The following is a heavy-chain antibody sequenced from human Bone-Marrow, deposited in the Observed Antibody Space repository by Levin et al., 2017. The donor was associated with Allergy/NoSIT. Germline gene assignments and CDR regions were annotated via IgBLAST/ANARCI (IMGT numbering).Heavy chain of an antibody. Sequence: SETLSLTCTVSGGSISSSSYYWGWIRQPPGKGREWIGSIYDSGSTYYNPSLKSRVTISVDTSKNQFSLKLSSVTAADTAVYYCARTVPAAITYYYYGMDVWGQGTTVTVSS. CDR1: GGSISSSSYY. CDR3: ARTVPAAITYYYYGMDV. CDR2: IYDSGST. J-gene: IGHJ6*02. V-gene: IGHV4-39*01. D-gene: IGHD2-2*02.